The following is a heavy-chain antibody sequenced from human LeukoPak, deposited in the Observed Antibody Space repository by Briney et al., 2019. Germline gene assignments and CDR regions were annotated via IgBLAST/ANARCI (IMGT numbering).Heavy chain of an antibody. J-gene: IGHJ4*02. CDR1: GFTFSNYW. V-gene: IGHV3-7*01. CDR2: IKQDGSDK. Sequence: TGGSLRLSCAASGFTFSNYWMSWVRQAPGKGLEWVANIKQDGSDKYYVDSVKGRFTISRDNAKNSLYPQMNSLRAEDTAVYYCARKGLPDYWGQGTLVTVSS. CDR3: ARKGLPDY.